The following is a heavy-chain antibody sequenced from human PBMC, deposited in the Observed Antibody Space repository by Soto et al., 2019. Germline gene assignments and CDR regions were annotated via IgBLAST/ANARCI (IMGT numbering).Heavy chain of an antibody. Sequence: QVQLVQSGAEVKKPGSSVKVSCKASGGTFSSYAISWVRQAPGQGREWMGGIIPIFGTANYAQKFQGRVTITADESTSTAYMELSSLRSEDTAVYYCARGGIVVVPAAESYWYFDLWGRGTLVTVSS. CDR2: IIPIFGTA. CDR1: GGTFSSYA. V-gene: IGHV1-69*01. D-gene: IGHD2-2*01. CDR3: ARGGIVVVPAAESYWYFDL. J-gene: IGHJ2*01.